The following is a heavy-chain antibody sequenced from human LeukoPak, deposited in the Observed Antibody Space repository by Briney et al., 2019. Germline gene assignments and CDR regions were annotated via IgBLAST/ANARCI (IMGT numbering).Heavy chain of an antibody. J-gene: IGHJ4*02. D-gene: IGHD3-22*01. Sequence: GASVKVSCKASGYTFTGYYMHWVRQAPGQGLEWMGWINPNSGGTNYAQEFQGRVTMTRDTSISTAYMELSRPRSDDTAVYYCARVPHYYDSSGPPRYWGQGTLVTVSS. V-gene: IGHV1-2*02. CDR2: INPNSGGT. CDR3: ARVPHYYDSSGPPRY. CDR1: GYTFTGYY.